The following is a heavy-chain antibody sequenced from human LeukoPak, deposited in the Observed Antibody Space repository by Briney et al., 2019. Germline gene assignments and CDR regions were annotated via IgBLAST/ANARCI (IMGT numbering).Heavy chain of an antibody. Sequence: PGGSLRLSCAASGFTFSSYNINWVRQAPGKGLEWVSYISSSSSIIYYADSVTGRFTISRDNAKNSLYLRMNSLRAEDTAVYYCARDLTVPTSMDVWGKGTTVTVSS. CDR3: ARDLTVPTSMDV. CDR1: GFTFSSYN. CDR2: ISSSSSII. D-gene: IGHD2-2*01. J-gene: IGHJ6*04. V-gene: IGHV3-48*01.